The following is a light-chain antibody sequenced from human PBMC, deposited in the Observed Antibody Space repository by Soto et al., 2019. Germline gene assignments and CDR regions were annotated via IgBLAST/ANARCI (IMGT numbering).Light chain of an antibody. CDR3: QQYGSSPAT. V-gene: IGKV3-20*01. CDR2: GAS. Sequence: EIVLTQSPGTLSLSPGERATLSCRASQSVSNNYLAWYHQKVGQAPRLLIYGASRRATGIPDRFSGRGSGRDFTLTISRLEPEDFAVYYCQQYGSSPATFGQGTKVDI. CDR1: QSVSNNY. J-gene: IGKJ1*01.